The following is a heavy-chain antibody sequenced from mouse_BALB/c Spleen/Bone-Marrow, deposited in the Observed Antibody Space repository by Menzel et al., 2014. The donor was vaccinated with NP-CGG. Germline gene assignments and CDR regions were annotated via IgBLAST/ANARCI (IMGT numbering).Heavy chain of an antibody. V-gene: IGHV1-54*01. CDR1: GYAFTNYL. D-gene: IGHD2-4*01. J-gene: IGHJ4*01. CDR3: ARDGDYDEGYAMDY. Sequence: QVQLQQSGAELVRPGTSVKVSCKASGYAFTNYLIEWVKQRPGQGLEWIGVINPGSGGTNYNEKFKGKATLTADKSSSTAYMQLSSLTSDDSAVYFCARDGDYDEGYAMDYWGQGTSVTVPS. CDR2: INPGSGGT.